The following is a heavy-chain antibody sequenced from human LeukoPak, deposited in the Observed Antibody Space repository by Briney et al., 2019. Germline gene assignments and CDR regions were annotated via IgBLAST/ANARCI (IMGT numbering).Heavy chain of an antibody. V-gene: IGHV4-34*01. Sequence: SDTLSLTCAVYGGPFSGYYWSWLPQPPGKGLEWFGDINHRGSTNYNPSLKSRVTISVDTSKHHFSLKLTSVTAADTAVYYCARGPSERYYESSGYYSFDYWGQGTLVTVSS. J-gene: IGHJ4*02. CDR3: ARGPSERYYESSGYYSFDY. CDR1: GGPFSGYY. CDR2: INHRGST. D-gene: IGHD3-22*01.